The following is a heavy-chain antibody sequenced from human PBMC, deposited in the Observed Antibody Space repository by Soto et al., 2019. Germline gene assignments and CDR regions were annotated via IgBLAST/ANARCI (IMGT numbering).Heavy chain of an antibody. Sequence: GGSLRLSCAASGFTFSSYAMSWVRQAPGKGLEWVSAISGSGGSTYYADSVKGRFTISRDNSKNTLYLQMNSLRAEDTAVYYCAKFLGYSSSSSRPSANFDYWGQGTLVTVSS. CDR3: AKFLGYSSSSSRPSANFDY. V-gene: IGHV3-23*01. CDR2: ISGSGGST. CDR1: GFTFSSYA. J-gene: IGHJ4*02. D-gene: IGHD6-6*01.